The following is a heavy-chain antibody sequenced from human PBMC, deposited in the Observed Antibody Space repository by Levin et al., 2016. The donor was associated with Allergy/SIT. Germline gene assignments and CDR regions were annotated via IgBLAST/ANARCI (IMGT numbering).Heavy chain of an antibody. J-gene: IGHJ3*02. CDR3: ARAPIVVVVVSDAFDI. Sequence: WIRQPPGKGLEWIGEINHSGSTNYNPSLKSRVTISVDTSKNQFSLKLSSVTAADTAVYYCARAPIVVVVVSDAFDIWGQGTMVTVSS. V-gene: IGHV4-34*01. D-gene: IGHD2-15*01. CDR2: INHSGST.